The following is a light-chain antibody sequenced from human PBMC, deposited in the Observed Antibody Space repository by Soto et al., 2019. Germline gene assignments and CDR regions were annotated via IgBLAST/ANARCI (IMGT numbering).Light chain of an antibody. CDR3: QQANSFPLT. J-gene: IGKJ4*01. V-gene: IGKV1-12*01. CDR1: QGISSW. Sequence: DIQMTQSPSSVSASVGDIVTITCRASQGISSWVAWYQQKPGKAPKLLIYAASSLQSGVPSRFSGSGSGTDFTLNISSLQPEDFATYYCQQANSFPLTFGGGNKVEIK. CDR2: AAS.